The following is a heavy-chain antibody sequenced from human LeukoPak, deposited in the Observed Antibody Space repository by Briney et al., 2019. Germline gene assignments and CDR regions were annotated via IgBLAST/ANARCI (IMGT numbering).Heavy chain of an antibody. D-gene: IGHD1-26*01. Sequence: SETLSLTCSVSGASINSYYWNWFRQPPGKGLEWIGNTYKSGSTNYNPSLKSRVTISLDTSKNQFSLKMSSVTAADTAVYYCAKDWELGSWGQGTLVTISS. J-gene: IGHJ5*02. V-gene: IGHV4-59*01. CDR1: GASINSYY. CDR3: AKDWELGS. CDR2: TYKSGST.